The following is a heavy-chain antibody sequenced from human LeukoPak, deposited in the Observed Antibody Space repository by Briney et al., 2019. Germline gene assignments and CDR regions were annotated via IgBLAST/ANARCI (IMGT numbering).Heavy chain of an antibody. CDR2: ISGSGGST. CDR1: GFTFSSYA. D-gene: IGHD1-26*01. V-gene: IGHV3-23*01. Sequence: GRSLRLSCAASGFTFSSYAMSWVRQAPGKGLEWASAISGSGGSTYYADSVKGRFTISRDNSKNTLYLQMNSLRAEDTAVYYCAKLGGATPYFDYWGQGTLVTVSS. CDR3: AKLGGATPYFDY. J-gene: IGHJ4*02.